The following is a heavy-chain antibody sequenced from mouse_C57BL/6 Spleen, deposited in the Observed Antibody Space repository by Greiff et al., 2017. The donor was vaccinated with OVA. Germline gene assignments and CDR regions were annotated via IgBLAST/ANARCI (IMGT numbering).Heavy chain of an antibody. Sequence: VQLQQPGAELVKPGASVKMSCKASGYTFTSYWITWVKQRPGQGLEWIGDIYPGSGSTNYNEKFKSKATLTVDTSSSTAYMQLSSLTSEDAAVYYCARYHYGSSTGYWGQGTTLTVSS. CDR1: GYTFTSYW. J-gene: IGHJ2*01. D-gene: IGHD1-1*01. V-gene: IGHV1-55*01. CDR2: IYPGSGST. CDR3: ARYHYGSSTGY.